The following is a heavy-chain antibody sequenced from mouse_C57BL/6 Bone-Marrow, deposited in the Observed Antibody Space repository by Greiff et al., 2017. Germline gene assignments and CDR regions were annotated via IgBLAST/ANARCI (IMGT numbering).Heavy chain of an antibody. J-gene: IGHJ1*03. V-gene: IGHV1-26*01. CDR1: GYTFTDSY. CDR2: INPNNGGT. Sequence: VQLKQSGPELVKPGASVKISCKASGYTFTDSYMNWVKQSHGKSLEWIGDINPNNGGTSYNQQFKGKATLTVDKSSSTAYMELRSLTSEDSAVYYCARDYYGSSYWYFDVWGTGTTVTVSS. CDR3: ARDYYGSSYWYFDV. D-gene: IGHD1-1*01.